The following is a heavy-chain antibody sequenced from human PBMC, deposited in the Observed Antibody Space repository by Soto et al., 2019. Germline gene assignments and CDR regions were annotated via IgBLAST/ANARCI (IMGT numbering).Heavy chain of an antibody. D-gene: IGHD2-2*02. CDR3: ARLAGYCGSANCYRGFFAF. CDR2: INPNAGGT. J-gene: IGHJ4*02. V-gene: IGHV1-2*02. Sequence: QVQLVQSGAEVKKPGASVKVSCKASGYTFTGYYIHWVRQAPGQGLEWKGWINPNAGGTNYAQKFKGHFTMPTDTSLGTAYLELGRLTSVDTAIYYCARLAGYCGSANCYRGFFAFWGLGTPVTVSA. CDR1: GYTFTGYY.